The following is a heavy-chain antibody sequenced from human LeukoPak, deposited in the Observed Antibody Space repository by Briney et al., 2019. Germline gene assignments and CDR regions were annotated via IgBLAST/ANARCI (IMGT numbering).Heavy chain of an antibody. Sequence: PSQTLSLTCTASGGSISSGGYYWSWIRQHPGKGLEWIVYIYYSGSTYYNPSLKSRVTISVDTSKNQFSLKLTSVTAADTAVYYCARAPYSGYDSGFDYWGQGTLVTVSS. CDR3: ARAPYSGYDSGFDY. CDR1: GGSISSGGYY. CDR2: IYYSGST. J-gene: IGHJ4*02. V-gene: IGHV4-31*03. D-gene: IGHD5-12*01.